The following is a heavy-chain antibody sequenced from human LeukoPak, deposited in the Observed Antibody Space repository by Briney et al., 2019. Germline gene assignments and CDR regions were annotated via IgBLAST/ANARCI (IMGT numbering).Heavy chain of an antibody. CDR2: IKEDGSEK. D-gene: IGHD3-10*01. CDR3: ARVGLGVGSGRKASGFDP. V-gene: IGHV3-7*01. J-gene: IGHJ5*02. Sequence: PGGSLRLSCAASGFTFSGYWMNWVRQAPGKGLEWVANIKEDGSEKYYVDSVKGRFTISRDNAKNSLYLQMNSLRAEDTAVYYCARVGLGVGSGRKASGFDPWGQGTLVTVSP. CDR1: GFTFSGYW.